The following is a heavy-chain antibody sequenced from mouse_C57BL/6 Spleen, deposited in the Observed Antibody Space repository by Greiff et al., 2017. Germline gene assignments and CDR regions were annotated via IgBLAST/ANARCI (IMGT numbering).Heavy chain of an antibody. CDR3: ARFYYGSSYAMDY. Sequence: VQLQQPGAELVKPGASVKLSCTASGFNIKDYYMHWVKQRTEQGLEWIGRIDPEDGDTKYAPKFQGKATITADTSSNTAYLQLSSLTSEDTAVYYCARFYYGSSYAMDYWGQGTSVTVAS. CDR2: IDPEDGDT. D-gene: IGHD1-1*01. V-gene: IGHV14-2*01. J-gene: IGHJ4*01. CDR1: GFNIKDYY.